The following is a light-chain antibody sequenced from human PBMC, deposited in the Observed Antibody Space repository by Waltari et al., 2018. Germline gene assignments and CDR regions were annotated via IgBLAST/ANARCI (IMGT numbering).Light chain of an antibody. CDR1: QSIGTY. CDR2: GAS. CDR3: QQYNNWPL. V-gene: IGKV3-15*01. J-gene: IGKJ2*01. Sequence: VMTQSPGTLSVSPGERATLSCRATQSIGTYLAWYQQKPCQAPRLLIYGASNRATGVPARFTGSGSGTEFTLTISRLQSEDFGVYFCQQYNNWPLFGQGTKLEIK.